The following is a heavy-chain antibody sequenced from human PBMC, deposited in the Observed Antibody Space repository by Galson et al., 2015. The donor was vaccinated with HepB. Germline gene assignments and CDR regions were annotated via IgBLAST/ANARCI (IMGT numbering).Heavy chain of an antibody. J-gene: IGHJ4*02. CDR1: GFTFSNCA. Sequence: SLRLSCAVSGFTFSNCAMHWVRQAPGRGLEWVAVISYDGSDKFHADPVKGRFTISRDNSKNTLFLQVNSLRAEDTAVYYCARGQTSAAVTFDYWGQGTLVTVSS. V-gene: IGHV3-30-3*01. CDR2: ISYDGSDK. D-gene: IGHD6-13*01. CDR3: ARGQTSAAVTFDY.